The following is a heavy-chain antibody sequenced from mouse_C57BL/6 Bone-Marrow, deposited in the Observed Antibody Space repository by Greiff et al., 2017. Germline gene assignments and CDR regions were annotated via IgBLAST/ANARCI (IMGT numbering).Heavy chain of an antibody. Sequence: LVESGPELVKPGASVKISCKASGYAFSSSWMNWVKQRPGQGLEWIGRIYPGDGDTNYNGKFKGKDTLTADKSSSTAYMQLSSLTSEDSAVYFCSRWPWYFPAYWGQGTLVTVSA. CDR1: GYAFSSSW. CDR2: IYPGDGDT. V-gene: IGHV1-82*01. CDR3: SRWPWYFPAY. D-gene: IGHD2-1*01. J-gene: IGHJ3*01.